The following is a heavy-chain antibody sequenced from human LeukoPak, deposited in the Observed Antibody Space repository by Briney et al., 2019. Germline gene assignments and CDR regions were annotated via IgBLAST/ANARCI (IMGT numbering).Heavy chain of an antibody. CDR1: GGSISSYY. Sequence: SETLSLTCTVSGGSISSYYWSWIRQPAGKRLEWIGRIYTSGSTNYNPSLKSRLTMSVDTSKNQFSLKLSSVTAADTAVYYCASSPLSVAGDTFDYWGQGSLVTVSS. J-gene: IGHJ4*02. D-gene: IGHD6-19*01. CDR3: ASSPLSVAGDTFDY. CDR2: IYTSGST. V-gene: IGHV4-4*07.